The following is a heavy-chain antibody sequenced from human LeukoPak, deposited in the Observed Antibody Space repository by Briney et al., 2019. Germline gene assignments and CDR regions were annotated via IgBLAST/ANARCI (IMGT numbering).Heavy chain of an antibody. Sequence: ASVKVSCKASGGTFSSYAISWARQAPGQGLEWMGGIIPIFGTANYAQKFQGRVTITADESTSTAYMELSSLRSEDTAVYYCARGDSSSPLYYFDYWGQGTLVTVSS. V-gene: IGHV1-69*13. CDR1: GGTFSSYA. J-gene: IGHJ4*02. CDR2: IIPIFGTA. D-gene: IGHD6-6*01. CDR3: ARGDSSSPLYYFDY.